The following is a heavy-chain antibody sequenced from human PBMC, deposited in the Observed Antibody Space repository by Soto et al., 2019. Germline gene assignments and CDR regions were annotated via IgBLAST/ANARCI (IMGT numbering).Heavy chain of an antibody. D-gene: IGHD5-12*01. V-gene: IGHV3-23*01. CDR3: AKGSIEYSASVDN. CDR1: GFSFSSYA. J-gene: IGHJ4*02. Sequence: EVQLLESGGGLVQPGGSLRLSCAASGFSFSSYAMVWVRQAPGKGLEWVSVISARGGSLYFADSVKGRFTISRDNSKNVLSLEMNSLRAEDTATHFCAKGSIEYSASVDNWGQGTLVVVSS. CDR2: ISARGGSL.